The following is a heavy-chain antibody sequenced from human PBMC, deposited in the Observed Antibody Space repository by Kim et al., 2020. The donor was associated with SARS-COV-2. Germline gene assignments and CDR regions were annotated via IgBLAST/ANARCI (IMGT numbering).Heavy chain of an antibody. CDR3: AKGGRIARELFDD. Sequence: GGSLRLSCEASGFTFSNYAMNWVRQAPGKGLEWVSTINISGGKTYYANSVRGRFTISRDNSKSTLFLQMNSLRAEDTAVYYCAKGGRIARELFDDWGQGTLVTVSS. J-gene: IGHJ4*02. D-gene: IGHD1-7*01. V-gene: IGHV3-23*01. CDR1: GFTFSNYA. CDR2: INISGGKT.